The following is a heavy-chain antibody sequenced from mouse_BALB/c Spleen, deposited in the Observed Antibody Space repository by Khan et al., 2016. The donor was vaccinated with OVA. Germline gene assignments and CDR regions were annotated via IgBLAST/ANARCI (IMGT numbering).Heavy chain of an antibody. CDR2: ISSNYGDA. CDR1: GYTFTDYA. V-gene: IGHV1S137*01. CDR3: VRGGKFAY. D-gene: IGHD1-1*02. J-gene: IGHJ3*01. Sequence: QVQLQQSGAELVRPGVSVKISCKASGYTFTDYAMHWVKQRHAKSLEWIGVISSNYGDAGYNQKFQGKASMTVDRSSSTVYMELARLTSEDSAIYHCVRGGKFAYWGQGTLVTVSA.